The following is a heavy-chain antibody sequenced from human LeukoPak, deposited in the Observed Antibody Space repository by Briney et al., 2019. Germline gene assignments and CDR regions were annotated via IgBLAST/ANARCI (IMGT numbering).Heavy chain of an antibody. D-gene: IGHD4-23*01. Sequence: GSLRLSCAASGFTFSSYEINWVRQAPRKGLEWVSYISSSGYTIHYADSVKGRFTISRDNAKNSLYLQMNSLRAEDTAVYYCASVTTVVEDYYYMDVWGKGTTVTISS. CDR2: ISSSGYTI. CDR1: GFTFSSYE. J-gene: IGHJ6*03. CDR3: ASVTTVVEDYYYMDV. V-gene: IGHV3-48*03.